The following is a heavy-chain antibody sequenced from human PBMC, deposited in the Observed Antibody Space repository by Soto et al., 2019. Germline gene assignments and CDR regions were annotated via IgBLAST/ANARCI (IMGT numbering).Heavy chain of an antibody. J-gene: IGHJ6*02. V-gene: IGHV3-23*01. Sequence: GGSLRLSCAASGFTFSSYAMSWVRQAPGKGLEWVSAISGSGGSTYYADSVKGRFTISGDNSKNTVYLEMNNLRAEDTAMYYCAKGGSGNYLTYYYYYGMDVWGQGTTVTVSS. D-gene: IGHD3-22*01. CDR1: GFTFSSYA. CDR2: ISGSGGST. CDR3: AKGGSGNYLTYYYYYGMDV.